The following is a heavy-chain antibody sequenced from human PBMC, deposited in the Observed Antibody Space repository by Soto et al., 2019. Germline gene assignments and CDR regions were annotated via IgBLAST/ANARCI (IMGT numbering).Heavy chain of an antibody. Sequence: QLQLQESGSGLVKPSQTLSLTCAVSGGSISSGGYSWSWIRQPPGKGLAWIGYIYHSGSTYYNPSLKSRVTISVDRSKNQFSLKLSSVTAADTAVYYCARGGYCISTSCRQNWFDPWGQGTLVTVSS. D-gene: IGHD2-2*01. CDR3: ARGGYCISTSCRQNWFDP. CDR2: IYHSGST. J-gene: IGHJ5*02. V-gene: IGHV4-30-2*01. CDR1: GGSISSGGYS.